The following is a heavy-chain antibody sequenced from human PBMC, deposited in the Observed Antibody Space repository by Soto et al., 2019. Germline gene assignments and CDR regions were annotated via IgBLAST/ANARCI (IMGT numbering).Heavy chain of an antibody. Sequence: GASVKVSCKASGYTFTSYYMHWVRQAPGQGLEWMGIINPSGGSTSYAQKFQGRVTMTRDTSTSTVYMELSSLRSEDAAVYYCARDRSAAADFDYWGQGTLVTVSS. J-gene: IGHJ4*02. CDR1: GYTFTSYY. CDR2: INPSGGST. D-gene: IGHD2-15*01. V-gene: IGHV1-46*01. CDR3: ARDRSAAADFDY.